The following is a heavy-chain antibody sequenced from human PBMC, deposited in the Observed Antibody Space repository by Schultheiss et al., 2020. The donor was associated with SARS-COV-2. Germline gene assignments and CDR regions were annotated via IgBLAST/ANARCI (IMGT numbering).Heavy chain of an antibody. D-gene: IGHD3-10*01. Sequence: SQTLSLTCTVSGGSISSYYWSWIRQPPGKGLEWIGYIYYSGSTNYNPSLKSRVTISVDTSKNQFSLKLSSVTAADTAVYYCAKDGVRGVGGGYMDVWGEGTTVTVSS. V-gene: IGHV4-59*12. J-gene: IGHJ6*03. CDR1: GGSISSYY. CDR2: IYYSGST. CDR3: AKDGVRGVGGGYMDV.